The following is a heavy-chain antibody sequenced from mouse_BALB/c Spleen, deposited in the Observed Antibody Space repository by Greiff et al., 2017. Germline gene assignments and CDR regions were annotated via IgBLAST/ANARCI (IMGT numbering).Heavy chain of an antibody. Sequence: EVKLVESGGGLVQPGGSRKLSCAASGFTFSSFGMHWVRQAPEKGLEWVAYISSGSSTIYYADTVKDRFTISRDNPKNTLFLQMTSLRSEDTAMYYCARWQYGYPFAYWGQGTLVTVSA. J-gene: IGHJ3*01. D-gene: IGHD2-2*01. CDR3: ARWQYGYPFAY. CDR1: GFTFSSFG. CDR2: ISSGSSTI. V-gene: IGHV5-17*02.